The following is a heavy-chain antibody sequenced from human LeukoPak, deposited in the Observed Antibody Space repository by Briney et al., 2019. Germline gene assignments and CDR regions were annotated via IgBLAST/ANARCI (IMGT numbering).Heavy chain of an antibody. D-gene: IGHD3-10*01. CDR2: IYYSGST. V-gene: IGHV4-39*01. CDR1: GGSISSSSYY. CDR3: ARGSYYYGSGSYYRVFDY. J-gene: IGHJ4*02. Sequence: PSETLSLTCTVSGGSISSSSYYWGWIRQPPGKGLEWIGSIYYSGSTYYNPSLKSRVTISVDTSKNQFSLKLSSVTAADTAVYYCARGSYYYGSGSYYRVFDYWGQGTLVTVSS.